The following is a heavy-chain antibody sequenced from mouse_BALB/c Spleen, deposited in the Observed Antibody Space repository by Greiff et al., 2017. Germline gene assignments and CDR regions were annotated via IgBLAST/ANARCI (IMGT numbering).Heavy chain of an antibody. CDR3: ARGGLYAMDY. V-gene: IGHV5-9-3*01. D-gene: IGHD3-3*01. CDR1: GFTFSSYA. CDR2: ISSGGSYT. J-gene: IGHJ4*01. Sequence: DVHLVESGGGLVKPGGSLKLSCAASGFTFSSYAMSWVRQTPEKRLEWVATISSGGSYTYYPDSVKGRFPISRDNAKNTLYLQMSSLRSEDTAMYYCARGGLYAMDYWGQGTSVTVSS.